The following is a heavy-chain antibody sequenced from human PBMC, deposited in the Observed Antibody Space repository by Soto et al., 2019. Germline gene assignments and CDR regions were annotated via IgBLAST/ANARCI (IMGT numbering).Heavy chain of an antibody. CDR3: AAEDPDILTGISGSY. CDR2: IVVGSGNT. CDR1: GFTFTSSA. Sequence: GASVKVSCKASGFTFTSSAVQWVRQARGQRLEWIGWIVVGSGNTNYAQKFQERVTITRDMSTSTAYMELSSLRSEDTAVYYCAAEDPDILTGISGSYWGQGTLVTVSS. D-gene: IGHD3-9*01. V-gene: IGHV1-58*01. J-gene: IGHJ4*02.